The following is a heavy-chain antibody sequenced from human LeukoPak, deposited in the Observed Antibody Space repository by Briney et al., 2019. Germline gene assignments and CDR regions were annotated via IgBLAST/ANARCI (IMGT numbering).Heavy chain of an antibody. J-gene: IGHJ4*02. D-gene: IGHD3-3*01. CDR1: GFTFSSFW. V-gene: IGHV3-7*01. Sequence: GGSLRLSCAASGFTFSSFWMTWVRQAPGKGLEWVATIKPDGTEEYYVDSVKGRFTISRDNSKNTLFLQMNSLRAEDTAVYYCGISYTEWLSSLDYWGQGTLVTVSS. CDR2: IKPDGTEE. CDR3: GISYTEWLSSLDY.